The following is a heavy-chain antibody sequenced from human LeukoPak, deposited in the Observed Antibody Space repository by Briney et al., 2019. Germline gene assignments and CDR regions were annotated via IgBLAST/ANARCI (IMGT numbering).Heavy chain of an antibody. CDR3: ARDNKRVGRITIFGVVIKPNYFDY. Sequence: GASVKVSCKASGYTFTSYGISWVRQAPGQGLEWMGWISAYNGNTNYAQKLQGRVTMTTDTSTSTAYMELRSLRSDDTAVYYCARDNKRVGRITIFGVVIKPNYFDYWGQGTLVTVSS. J-gene: IGHJ4*02. V-gene: IGHV1-18*01. CDR1: GYTFTSYG. D-gene: IGHD3-3*01. CDR2: ISAYNGNT.